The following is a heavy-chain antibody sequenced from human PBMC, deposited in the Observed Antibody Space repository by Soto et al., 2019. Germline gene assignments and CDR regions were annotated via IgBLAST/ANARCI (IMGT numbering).Heavy chain of an antibody. J-gene: IGHJ5*02. D-gene: IGHD3-10*01. V-gene: IGHV4-38-2*01. CDR1: GDSISSGYY. CDR2: IYHSGTT. Sequence: SETLSLTCAVSGDSISSGYYWAWIRQPPGKKLEWIGSIYHSGTTYYNPSLKSRVTISVDTSKNQFSLKLSSVTADDTALYFCAKNSGWFNTWGQGALVTVSS. CDR3: AKNSGWFNT.